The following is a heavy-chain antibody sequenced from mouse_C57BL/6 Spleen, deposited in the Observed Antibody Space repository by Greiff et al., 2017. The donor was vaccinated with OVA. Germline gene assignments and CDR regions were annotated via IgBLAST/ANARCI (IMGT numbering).Heavy chain of an antibody. J-gene: IGHJ2*01. Sequence: VQLQQSGPGLVKPSQSLSLTCSVTGYSITSGYYWNWIRQFPGNKLEWMGYISYDGSNNYNPSLKNRISITRDTSKNQFFLKLNSVTTEDTATYYCARESLYYYGSSYEDYWGQGTTLTVSS. CDR3: ARESLYYYGSSYEDY. CDR2: ISYDGSN. V-gene: IGHV3-6*01. D-gene: IGHD1-1*01. CDR1: GYSITSGYY.